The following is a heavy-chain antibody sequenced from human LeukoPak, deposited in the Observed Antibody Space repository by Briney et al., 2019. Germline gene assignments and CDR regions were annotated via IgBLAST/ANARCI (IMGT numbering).Heavy chain of an antibody. CDR3: ARALFTMIVVVPYEYYFDY. CDR1: GGSISSGGYY. J-gene: IGHJ4*02. D-gene: IGHD3-22*01. V-gene: IGHV4-31*03. Sequence: SQTLSLTCTVSGGSISSGGYYWSWIRQHPGKGLEWIGYIYYSGSTYYNPSLKSRVTISVDTSKNQFSLKLSSVTAADTAVYYCARALFTMIVVVPYEYYFDYWGQGTLVTVSS. CDR2: IYYSGST.